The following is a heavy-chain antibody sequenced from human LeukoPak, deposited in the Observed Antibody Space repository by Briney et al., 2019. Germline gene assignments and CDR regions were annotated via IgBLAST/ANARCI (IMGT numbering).Heavy chain of an antibody. CDR2: IGPGGSYI. CDR1: GFTFSSYS. Sequence: GGSLRLSCAASGFTFSSYSMNWVRQAPGKGLEWVSSIGPGGSYIYYADSLKGRFTISRDNAKNSLYLQMNSLRAEDTAVYYCARLVGAAARYYFDYWGQGTLVTVSS. D-gene: IGHD6-13*01. CDR3: ARLVGAAARYYFDY. J-gene: IGHJ4*02. V-gene: IGHV3-21*01.